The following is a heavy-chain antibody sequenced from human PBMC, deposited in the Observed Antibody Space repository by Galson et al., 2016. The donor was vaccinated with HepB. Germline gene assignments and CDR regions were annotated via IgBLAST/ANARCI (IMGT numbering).Heavy chain of an antibody. CDR3: ARDIGVRHIVVATYGMDV. CDR1: GGTFSSHA. J-gene: IGHJ6*02. V-gene: IGHV1-69*04. D-gene: IGHD2-21*02. Sequence: SVKVSCKASGGTFSSHAVSWVRQAPGQGLEWMGRVIPTLGISNSAQKFQGRVTIIADKSTSTAYMELSSLKPEDTAVYYCARDIGVRHIVVATYGMDVWGQGTTVTVSS. CDR2: VIPTLGIS.